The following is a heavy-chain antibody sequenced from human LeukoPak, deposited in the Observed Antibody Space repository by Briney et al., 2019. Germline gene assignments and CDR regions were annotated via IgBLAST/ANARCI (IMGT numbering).Heavy chain of an antibody. CDR2: ISTYNGDT. V-gene: IGHV1-18*01. Sequence: GASVKVSCKASGYTFPNYGISWVRQAPGQGLEWMGWISTYNGDTNYAQKLQGRVTMTTDTSTNTAYMELRGLRSDDTAVYYCARGPSGYHNTGGQGTLVTVSS. D-gene: IGHD5-12*01. CDR1: GYTFPNYG. CDR3: ARGPSGYHNT. J-gene: IGHJ4*02.